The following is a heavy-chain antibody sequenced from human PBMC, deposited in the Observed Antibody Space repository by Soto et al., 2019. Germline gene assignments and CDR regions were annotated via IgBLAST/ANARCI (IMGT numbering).Heavy chain of an antibody. CDR1: GFTFSSYG. Sequence: QVQLVESGGGVVQPGRSLRLSCAASGFTFSSYGMHWVRQAPGKGLEWVAVIWYDGSNKYYADSVKGRFTISRDNSKNTLSLQMNSLRAEDTAVYYCARPRRGELELFGMDVWGQGTTVTVSS. V-gene: IGHV3-33*01. CDR2: IWYDGSNK. J-gene: IGHJ6*02. D-gene: IGHD1-7*01. CDR3: ARPRRGELELFGMDV.